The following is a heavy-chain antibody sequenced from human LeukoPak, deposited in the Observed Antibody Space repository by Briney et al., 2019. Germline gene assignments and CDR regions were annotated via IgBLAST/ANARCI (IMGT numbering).Heavy chain of an antibody. Sequence: PGASLRLSCAASGFTFSSYAMSWVRQAPGKGLEWVSAISGSGGSTYYADSVKGRFTISRDNSKNTLYLQMNSLRAEDTAVYYCAKDVGHSSSSDLNWFDPWGQGTLVTVSS. CDR2: ISGSGGST. CDR1: GFTFSSYA. J-gene: IGHJ5*02. D-gene: IGHD6-6*01. CDR3: AKDVGHSSSSDLNWFDP. V-gene: IGHV3-23*01.